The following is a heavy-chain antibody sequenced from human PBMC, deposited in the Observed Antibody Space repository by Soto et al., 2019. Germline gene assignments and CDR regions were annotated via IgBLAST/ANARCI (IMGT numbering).Heavy chain of an antibody. D-gene: IGHD6-13*01. CDR1: GGSISSGDYY. CDR2: IYYSGST. Sequence: SETLSLTCTVSGGSISSGDYYWSWIRQPPGKGLEWIGYIYYSGSTYYNPSLKSRVTISVDTSKNQFSLKLSSVTAADTAVYYCARGKRDSAYYYYGMDVWGQGTTVTVSS. V-gene: IGHV4-30-4*01. J-gene: IGHJ6*02. CDR3: ARGKRDSAYYYYGMDV.